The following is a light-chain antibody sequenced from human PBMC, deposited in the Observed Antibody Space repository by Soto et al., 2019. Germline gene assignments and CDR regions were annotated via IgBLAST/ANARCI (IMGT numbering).Light chain of an antibody. CDR1: QSINIW. CDR3: QQYNSYWT. J-gene: IGKJ1*01. CDR2: KAS. V-gene: IGKV1-5*03. Sequence: GDRVTITCRASQSINIWLAWYQQKPGKAPKLLIYKASSLESGVPSRFSGSGSGTEFTLTISSLQPDDFATYYCQQYNSYWTFGQGTKVDI.